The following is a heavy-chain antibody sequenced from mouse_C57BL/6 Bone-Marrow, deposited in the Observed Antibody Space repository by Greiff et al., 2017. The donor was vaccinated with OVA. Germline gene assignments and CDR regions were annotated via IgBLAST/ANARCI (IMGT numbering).Heavy chain of an antibody. CDR2: ISNLAYSI. CDR3: ARRRGYFDV. Sequence: EVKVVESGGGLVQPGGSLKLSCAASGFTFSDYGMAWVRQAPRKGPEWVAFISNLAYSIYYADTVTGRFPISRENAKNTQYLEMSSLRSEDTAMYYCARRRGYFDVWGTGTTVTVSS. CDR1: GFTFSDYG. J-gene: IGHJ1*03. V-gene: IGHV5-15*01.